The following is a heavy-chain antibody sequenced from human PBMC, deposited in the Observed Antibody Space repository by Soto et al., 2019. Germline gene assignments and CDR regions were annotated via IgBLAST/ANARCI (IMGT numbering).Heavy chain of an antibody. D-gene: IGHD6-19*01. V-gene: IGHV4-4*07. Sequence: SETLSLTCTVSGGSISSYYWSWIRQPAGKGLEWIGRIYTSGSTYYNPSRKSRVTISVGTSKNQFSLKLSSVTAADTAVYYCARHVGGYGVNYFDSWGQGTLVTVSS. CDR3: ARHVGGYGVNYFDS. CDR1: GGSISSYY. CDR2: IYTSGST. J-gene: IGHJ4*02.